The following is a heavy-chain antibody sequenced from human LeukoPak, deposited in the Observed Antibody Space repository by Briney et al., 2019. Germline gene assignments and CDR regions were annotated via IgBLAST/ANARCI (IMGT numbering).Heavy chain of an antibody. J-gene: IGHJ4*02. D-gene: IGHD6-13*01. CDR1: GFTFSNAW. CDR3: TTGIAAAGFDY. V-gene: IGHV3-15*01. Sequence: GGSLRLSCAASGFTFSNAWMSWVRQAPGKGLEWVGRIKSKTDGGTTDYAAPVKGRFTISRDDSKNTLYLQMNSLKTKDTAVYYCTTGIAAAGFDYWGQGTLVTVSS. CDR2: IKSKTDGGTT.